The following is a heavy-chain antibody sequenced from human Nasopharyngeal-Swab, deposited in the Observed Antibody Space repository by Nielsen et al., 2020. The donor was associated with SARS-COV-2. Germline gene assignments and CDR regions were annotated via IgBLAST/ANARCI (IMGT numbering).Heavy chain of an antibody. CDR3: ARNVDTAMIYDS. CDR1: GGSFSGYY. D-gene: IGHD5-18*01. J-gene: IGHJ4*02. CDR2: INHSGST. Sequence: SETLSPTCAAYGGSFSGYYWSWIRQPPGKGLEWIGEINHSGSTNYNPSLKSRVTISVDTSKNQFSLKVNSVTAADTAVYYCARNVDTAMIYDSWGQGTLVTVSS. V-gene: IGHV4-34*01.